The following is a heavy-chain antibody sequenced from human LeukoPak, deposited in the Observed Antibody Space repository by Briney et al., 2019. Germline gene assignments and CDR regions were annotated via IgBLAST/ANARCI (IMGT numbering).Heavy chain of an antibody. V-gene: IGHV1-2*02. D-gene: IGHD3-22*01. J-gene: IGHJ4*02. CDR2: INPNSGGT. Sequence: GASVKVSCKASGYTFTGYYMHWVRQAPGQGLEWMGWINPNSGGTNYAQKFQGRVTMTRDTSISTAYMELSRLRSDDTAVYYCAREGGGHYYDSSGYYSYWGQGTLVTVSS. CDR1: GYTFTGYY. CDR3: AREGGGHYYDSSGYYSY.